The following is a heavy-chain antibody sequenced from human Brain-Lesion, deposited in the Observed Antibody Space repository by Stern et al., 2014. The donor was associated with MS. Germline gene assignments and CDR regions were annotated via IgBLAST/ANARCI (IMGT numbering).Heavy chain of an antibody. CDR1: GGSISSGGYY. D-gene: IGHD2-2*01. J-gene: IGHJ6*02. V-gene: IGHV4-61*02. Sequence: VQLLESGPGLVKPSQTLSLSCTVSGGSISSGGYYWSWIRQPAGKGLEWIGRIFNSGSTSYNPSPKSRVTISIDTSKNQFSLGLNSMTAADTAVYYCARGRVVPGFQYYATDVWGQGTTVIVSS. CDR3: ARGRVVPGFQYYATDV. CDR2: IFNSGST.